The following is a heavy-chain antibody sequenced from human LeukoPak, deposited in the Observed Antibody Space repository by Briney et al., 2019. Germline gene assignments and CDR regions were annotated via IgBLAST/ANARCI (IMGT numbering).Heavy chain of an antibody. CDR2: IYYSGST. D-gene: IGHD6-13*01. CDR3: ARHATSLIPAPGNLDY. V-gene: IGHV4-39*01. J-gene: IGHJ4*02. Sequence: SETLSLTCTVSGGSISSSSYYWGWIRQPPGKGLECIGTIYYSGSTYYNPSLKSRVTISIKTSKNQFSLMLSSVTAGETAVYYCARHATSLIPAPGNLDYWGQGTLVTVSS. CDR1: GGSISSSSYY.